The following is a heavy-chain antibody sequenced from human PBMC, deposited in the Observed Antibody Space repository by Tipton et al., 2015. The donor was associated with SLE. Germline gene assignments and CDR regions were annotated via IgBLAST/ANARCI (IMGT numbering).Heavy chain of an antibody. Sequence: TLSLTCAVYGGSFSSYYWSWIRQPPGKGLEWIGEINHSGSTNYNPSLKSRVTISVDTSKNQFSLKLSSVTAADTAVYYCARSQSHDYSNYGWFDPWGQGTLVTVSS. CDR1: GGSFSSYY. CDR3: ARSQSHDYSNYGWFDP. J-gene: IGHJ5*02. V-gene: IGHV4-34*01. D-gene: IGHD4-11*01. CDR2: INHSGST.